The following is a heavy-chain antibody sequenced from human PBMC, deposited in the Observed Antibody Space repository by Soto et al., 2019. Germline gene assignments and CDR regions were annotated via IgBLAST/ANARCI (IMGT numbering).Heavy chain of an antibody. CDR3: AAVAGTSAFVGYFEY. Sequence: QDLLVQSGAEVKTPGSSVKVSCKASGGSFSTYTLTWLRQAPGQGPEWMGRIIPALNIEDYAQKFQGRVTFTADTSKSTAYMELRSLRSDDTAVYYCAAVAGTSAFVGYFEYWGQGTLVTVAS. V-gene: IGHV1-69*02. J-gene: IGHJ4*02. CDR2: IIPALNIE. D-gene: IGHD6-19*01. CDR1: GGSFSTYT.